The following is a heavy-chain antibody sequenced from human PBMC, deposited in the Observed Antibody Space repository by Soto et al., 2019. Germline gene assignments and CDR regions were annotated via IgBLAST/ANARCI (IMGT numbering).Heavy chain of an antibody. Sequence: GGSLRLSCAASGFPFSSYAMRLVRQTPGKGLECVSGFSGYGDSTYYADSVKGRVTISRENSKSTLYLQMNSLRAEDTAVYYCAMGYPYAPLDTWGQGTLVTVSS. V-gene: IGHV3-23*01. J-gene: IGHJ5*02. D-gene: IGHD5-18*01. CDR2: FSGYGDST. CDR3: AMGYPYAPLDT. CDR1: GFPFSSYA.